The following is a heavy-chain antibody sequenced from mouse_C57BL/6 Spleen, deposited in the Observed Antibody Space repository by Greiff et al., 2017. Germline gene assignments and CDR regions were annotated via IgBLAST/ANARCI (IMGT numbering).Heavy chain of an antibody. J-gene: IGHJ4*01. CDR3: ARSRYDYDAMDY. Sequence: QVQLQQPGAELVKPGASVKLSCKASGYTFTSYWMHWVKQRPGQGLEWIGMIHPNIGSTNYNEKFKSKATLTVDKSSSTAYMQLSSLTSEDSAVYYCARSRYDYDAMDYWGQGTSVTVSS. CDR2: IHPNIGST. V-gene: IGHV1-64*01. CDR1: GYTFTSYW. D-gene: IGHD1-1*02.